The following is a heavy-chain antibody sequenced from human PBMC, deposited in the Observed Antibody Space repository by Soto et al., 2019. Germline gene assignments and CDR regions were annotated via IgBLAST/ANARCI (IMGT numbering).Heavy chain of an antibody. CDR1: GYSLISAPW. V-gene: IGHV4-38-2*02. J-gene: IGHJ4*01. CDR3: AGVHVMVVAGSTFAY. Sequence: SQTLSLTCTRPGYSLISAPWWPYPRQPPGKGPEWIASIYHGGTTFYNPSLKSRITISVDTSNNQFSLKLTSVTAADTAVYYCAGVHVMVVAGSTFAYWGHGTLVTVSS. D-gene: IGHD6-19*01. CDR2: IYHGGTT.